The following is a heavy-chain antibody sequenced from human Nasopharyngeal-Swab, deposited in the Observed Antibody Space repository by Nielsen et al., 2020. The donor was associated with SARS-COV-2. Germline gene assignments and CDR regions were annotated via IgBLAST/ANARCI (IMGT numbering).Heavy chain of an antibody. CDR3: ARLAVLIAVAGMNWFDP. J-gene: IGHJ5*02. V-gene: IGHV4-39*01. D-gene: IGHD6-19*01. CDR2: IYYSGST. Sequence: SETLSLTCTVSGGSISSSSYYWGWIRQPPGKGLEWIGSIYYSGSTYYNPSLKSRVTISVDTSKNQFSLKLSSVTAADTAVYYCARLAVLIAVAGMNWFDPWGQGTLVTVSS. CDR1: GGSISSSSYY.